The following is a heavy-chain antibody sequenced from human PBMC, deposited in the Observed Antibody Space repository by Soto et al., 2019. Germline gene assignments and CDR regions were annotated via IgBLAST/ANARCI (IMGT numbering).Heavy chain of an antibody. D-gene: IGHD2-2*01. CDR3: ARPGERYCSSTGCYLRTAFDI. CDR1: GGSFSGYY. Sequence: QVQLQQWGAGLLKPSETLSLTCAVYGGSFSGYYWSWIRQPPGKGLEWIGEINHSGSTNYNPSLKSRVTISVDTSKNQFSLKLSSVTAADTAVYYCARPGERYCSSTGCYLRTAFDIWGQGTMVTVSS. V-gene: IGHV4-34*01. J-gene: IGHJ3*02. CDR2: INHSGST.